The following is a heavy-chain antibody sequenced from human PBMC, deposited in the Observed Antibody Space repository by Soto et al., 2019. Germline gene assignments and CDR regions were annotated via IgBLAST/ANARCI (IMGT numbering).Heavy chain of an antibody. D-gene: IGHD6-13*01. Sequence: QVQLVQSGAEAKKPGSSVKVSCKTSGGTFSSYAISWVRQAPGQGLEWMGGIVPLFRTTNYAQKFQGRVTITADTSTYTVYMELRGLRSGDTAVDYCARGGYSSTWSNLLDRSGLDVWGQGTTVTVSS. CDR3: ARGGYSSTWSNLLDRSGLDV. V-gene: IGHV1-69*06. CDR1: GGTFSSYA. CDR2: IVPLFRTT. J-gene: IGHJ6*02.